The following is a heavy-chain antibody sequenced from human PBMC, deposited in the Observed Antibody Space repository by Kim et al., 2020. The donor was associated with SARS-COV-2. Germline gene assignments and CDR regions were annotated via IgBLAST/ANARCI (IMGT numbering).Heavy chain of an antibody. J-gene: IGHJ4*02. D-gene: IGHD3-3*01. CDR1: GFDFSIYG. Sequence: GGSLRLSCAASGFDFSIYGMYWVRQAPGKGLEWVAYISYNGKRIHYADSVRDRFTISRDNSRNTVYLQMNSLRTEDTAVYYCAKVAGSIYYFDSWGQG. CDR3: AKVAGSIYYFDS. V-gene: IGHV3-30*18. CDR2: ISYNGKRI.